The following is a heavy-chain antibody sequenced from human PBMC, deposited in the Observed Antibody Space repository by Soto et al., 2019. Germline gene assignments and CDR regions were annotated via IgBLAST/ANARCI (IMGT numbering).Heavy chain of an antibody. CDR3: GGEPPGSLDS. D-gene: IGHD3-16*01. V-gene: IGHV4-39*01. CDR2: IFHTGGT. Sequence: SETLSLTCTVTDGSISSSNFHWAWVRQPPGGGLEWIGSIFHTGGTYSRPSLKGRVTMSVDTSRNQFSLKVHSVTTSDTAIYLWGGEPPGSLDSGAHGTLVTVPS. CDR1: DGSISSSNFH. J-gene: IGHJ5*01.